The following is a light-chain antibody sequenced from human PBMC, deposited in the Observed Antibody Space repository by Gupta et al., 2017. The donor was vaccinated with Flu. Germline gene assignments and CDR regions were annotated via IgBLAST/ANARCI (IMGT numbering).Light chain of an antibody. CDR2: DVS. V-gene: IGLV2-11*01. CDR3: CSYAGSDVV. CDR1: SSDAGGYNY. J-gene: IGLJ2*01. Sequence: QSALTQPRSVSGSPGQSVTISCTGTSSDAGGYNYVSWYQQHPGKAPKLMIYDVSKRPSGVPDRFSGSKSGNTASLTISGLQAEDEADYYCCSYAGSDVVFGGGTKLTVL.